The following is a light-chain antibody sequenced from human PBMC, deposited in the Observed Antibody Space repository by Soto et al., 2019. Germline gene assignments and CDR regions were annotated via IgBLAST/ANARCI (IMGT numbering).Light chain of an antibody. CDR1: QTIASN. CDR2: GAS. Sequence: EIVMTQSPASLSVSPGEGATLSCRASQTIASNLAWYQQKPGQAPRLLIHGASTRATGVPARFSGSGSGTDFTLTISSLQSEDFAVYYCQQYHNWPPQYTFVQGTKLQIK. CDR3: QQYHNWPPQYT. V-gene: IGKV3-15*01. J-gene: IGKJ2*01.